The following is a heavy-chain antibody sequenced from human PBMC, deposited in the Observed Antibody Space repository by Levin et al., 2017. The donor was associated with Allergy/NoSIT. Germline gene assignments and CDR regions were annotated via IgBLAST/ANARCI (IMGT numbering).Heavy chain of an antibody. Sequence: SGPTLVKPTQTLTLTCTFSGFSLSTSGMCVTWIRQPPGKALEWLALIDWEDDKYFNPSLKTRLTISKDTSKNQVVLTLTNMDPVDTATYYCARTSTVERAFDIRGQGTMVTVSS. V-gene: IGHV2-70*01. CDR1: GFSLSTSGMC. D-gene: IGHD1-1*01. CDR2: IDWEDDK. J-gene: IGHJ3*02. CDR3: ARTSTVERAFDI.